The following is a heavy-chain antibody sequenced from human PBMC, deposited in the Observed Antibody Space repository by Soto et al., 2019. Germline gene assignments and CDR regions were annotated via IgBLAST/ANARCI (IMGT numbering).Heavy chain of an antibody. CDR3: ARHPERIAQIGWFDP. CDR1: EFTFSSES. Sequence: RGSPGLSCAAPEFTFSSESMNWVRQAPGKGLEWVSYISSSSSTIYYADSVKGRFTISRDNAKNSLYLQMNSLRAEDTAVYYCARHPERIAQIGWFDPWGQGT. J-gene: IGHJ5*02. CDR2: ISSSSSTI. D-gene: IGHD6-13*01. V-gene: IGHV3-48*01.